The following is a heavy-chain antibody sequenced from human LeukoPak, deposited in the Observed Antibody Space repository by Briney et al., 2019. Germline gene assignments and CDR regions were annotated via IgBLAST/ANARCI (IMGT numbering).Heavy chain of an antibody. CDR1: GFTFSSYG. V-gene: IGHV3-30*02. J-gene: IGHJ5*02. D-gene: IGHD6-19*01. CDR3: AKDRRRGWYDQPQPPGDP. CDR2: IRYDGSNK. Sequence: GGSLRLSCAASGFTFSSYGMHWVRQAPGKGLEWVAFIRYDGSNKYYADSVKGRFTISRDNSKNTLYPQMNSLRAEDTAVYYCAKDRRRGWYDQPQPPGDPWGQGTLVTVSS.